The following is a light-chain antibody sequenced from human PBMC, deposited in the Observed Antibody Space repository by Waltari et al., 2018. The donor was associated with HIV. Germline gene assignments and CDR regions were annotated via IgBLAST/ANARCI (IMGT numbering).Light chain of an antibody. V-gene: IGLV2-14*01. Sequence: QSALTQPASMSGSPGQSITISCTGTNNDIGSSDFVSWYQQHPGEARPLFIFGVTRRPLGGSSRFAGSKSGNTASLIISGLQADDEADYYCSSYTNRQTLAFGGGTKLTVL. CDR3: SSYTNRQTLA. CDR1: NNDIGSSDF. CDR2: GVT. J-gene: IGLJ3*02.